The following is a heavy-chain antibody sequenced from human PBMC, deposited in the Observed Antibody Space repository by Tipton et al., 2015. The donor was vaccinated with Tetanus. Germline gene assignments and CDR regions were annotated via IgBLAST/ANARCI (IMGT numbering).Heavy chain of an antibody. CDR3: TRANHEFPKKGPFDS. CDR1: GGSISTRNYF. D-gene: IGHD3-10*01. Sequence: GLVKPSETLSLTCTVSGGSISTRNYFWGWIRQAPGKGLEWIGNIYYSGSTDYNPSLKSRVAISVDTSKNQFSLKLSSVTAADTAVYYCTRANHEFPKKGPFDSWGQGTLVIVS. CDR2: IYYSGST. V-gene: IGHV4-39*07. J-gene: IGHJ4*02.